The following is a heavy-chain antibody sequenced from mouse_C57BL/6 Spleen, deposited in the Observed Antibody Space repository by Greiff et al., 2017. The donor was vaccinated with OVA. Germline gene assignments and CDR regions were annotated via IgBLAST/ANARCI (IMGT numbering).Heavy chain of an antibody. V-gene: IGHV14-4*01. CDR2: IDPENGDT. Sequence: EVKLVESGAELVRPGASVKLSCTASGFNIKDDYMHWVKQRPEQGLEWIGWIDPENGDTEYASKFQGKATITADTSSNTAYLQLSSLTSEDTAVYYCTSYGNLFAYWGQGTLVTVSA. CDR1: GFNIKDDY. D-gene: IGHD2-1*01. CDR3: TSYGNLFAY. J-gene: IGHJ3*01.